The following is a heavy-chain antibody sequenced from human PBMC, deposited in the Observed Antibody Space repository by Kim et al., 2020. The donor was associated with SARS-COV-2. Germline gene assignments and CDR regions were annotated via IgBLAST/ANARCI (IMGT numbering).Heavy chain of an antibody. CDR3: ARWGGVYVEGYWLDY. J-gene: IGHJ4*02. CDR2: IYSDGPT. V-gene: IGHV3-53*01. Sequence: GGSLRLSCAVSGFTVSNNYMNWVRQAPGKGLEWVSVIYSDGPTYYADSVTGRFSISRDTSKNTVYLQMNSLRPEDTAVYYCARWGGVYVEGYWLDYWGQG. D-gene: IGHD2-8*02. CDR1: GFTVSNNY.